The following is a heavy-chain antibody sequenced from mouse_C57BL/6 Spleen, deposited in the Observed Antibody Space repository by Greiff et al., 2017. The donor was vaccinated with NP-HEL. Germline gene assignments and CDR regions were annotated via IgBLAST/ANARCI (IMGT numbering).Heavy chain of an antibody. CDR1: GFTFSSYA. CDR2: ISDGGSYT. D-gene: IGHD1-1*01. J-gene: IGHJ4*01. Sequence: EVQGVESGGGLVKPGGSLKLSCAASGFTFSSYAMSWVRQTPEKRLEWVATISDGGSYTYYPDNVKGRFTISRDNAKNNLYLQMSHLKSEDTAMYYCGITTVVPFYAMDYWGQGTSVTVSS. CDR3: GITTVVPFYAMDY. V-gene: IGHV5-4*01.